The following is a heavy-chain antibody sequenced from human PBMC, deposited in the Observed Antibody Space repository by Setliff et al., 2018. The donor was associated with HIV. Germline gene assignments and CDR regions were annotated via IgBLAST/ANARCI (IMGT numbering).Heavy chain of an antibody. CDR1: GYSFTTYW. CDR2: IYPSDSDT. V-gene: IGHV5-51*04. J-gene: IGHJ4*02. D-gene: IGHD2-2*01. CDR3: ARSTSCCCFDY. Sequence: GESLKISCKTSGYSFTTYWIGWARHMPGKGLEWMGIIYPSDSDTRYSPSFQGQVTISADKPISIAYLQWNSLKASDTAMYYCARSTSCCCFDYWGQGTLVTVSS.